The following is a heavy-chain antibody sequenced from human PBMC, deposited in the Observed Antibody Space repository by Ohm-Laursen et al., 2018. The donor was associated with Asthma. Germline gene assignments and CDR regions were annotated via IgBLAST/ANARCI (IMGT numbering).Heavy chain of an antibody. V-gene: IGHV1-18*03. D-gene: IGHD2-15*01. Sequence: ASVKVSCQASGYTFTSYGISWVRQAPGQGLEWMGWISTYNGDTKYAQKFPGRLIMATDTSTSTALMELRSLRSDDMAVYYCARDFTVGCTSSTYSTDGLVHNYYYYGMDVWGQGTTVTVSS. CDR1: GYTFTSYG. J-gene: IGHJ6*01. CDR2: ISTYNGDT. CDR3: ARDFTVGCTSSTYSTDGLVHNYYYYGMDV.